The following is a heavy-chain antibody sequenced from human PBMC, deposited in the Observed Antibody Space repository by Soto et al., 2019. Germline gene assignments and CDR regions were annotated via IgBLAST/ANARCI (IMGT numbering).Heavy chain of an antibody. CDR3: ATAGGLGAVAADY. CDR2: IYHSGST. CDR1: GGSISSGGYS. V-gene: IGHV4-30-2*01. Sequence: QLQLQESGSGLVKPSQTLSLTCAVSGGSISSGGYSWSWIRQPPGKGLEWIGYIYHSGSTYYNPPLKSRVTISVDRSKNQSSLKLSSVTAADTAVYYGATAGGLGAVAADYWGQGTLVTVSS. D-gene: IGHD6-19*01. J-gene: IGHJ4*02.